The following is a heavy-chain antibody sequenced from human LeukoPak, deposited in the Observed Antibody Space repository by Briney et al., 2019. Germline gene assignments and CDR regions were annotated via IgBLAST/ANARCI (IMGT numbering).Heavy chain of an antibody. D-gene: IGHD4-17*01. V-gene: IGHV4-4*02. Sequence: SETLSLTCAVSGGSISSSNWWSWVRQPPGKGLERIGEIYHSGSTNYNPSLKSRVTISVDKSKNQFSLKLSSVTAADTAVYYCARSEYYGDYDNSWGQGTLVTVSS. CDR2: IYHSGST. CDR3: ARSEYYGDYDNS. CDR1: GGSISSSNW. J-gene: IGHJ4*02.